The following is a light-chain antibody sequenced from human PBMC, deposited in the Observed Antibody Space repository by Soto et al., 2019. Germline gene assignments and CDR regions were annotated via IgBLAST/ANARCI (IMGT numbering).Light chain of an antibody. V-gene: IGKV1-5*01. Sequence: DIQMTQSPSTLSASVGDRVTITCRASQSNSSWLAWYQQKPGKGPKLLIYDASSLESGVPSRFSGSGSGTEFTLTISSLQPDDFATYYCQQYNSYWWTFGQGTNVEIK. CDR1: QSNSSW. CDR2: DAS. CDR3: QQYNSYWWT. J-gene: IGKJ1*01.